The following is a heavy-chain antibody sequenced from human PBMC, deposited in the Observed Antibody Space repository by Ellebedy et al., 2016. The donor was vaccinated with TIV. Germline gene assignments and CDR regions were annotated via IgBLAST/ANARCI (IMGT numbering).Heavy chain of an antibody. CDR1: GYTFTGYY. Sequence: AASVKVSCKASGYTFTGYYIHWVRQAPGQGLEWVGWINPNSGDTNYAQNLRGRVTVTGDTSISTAYMELSRLVSDDTAVYYCVRDLTNYGSSSYWGQGTPVTVSS. D-gene: IGHD3-22*01. V-gene: IGHV1-2*02. CDR3: VRDLTNYGSSSY. CDR2: INPNSGDT. J-gene: IGHJ4*02.